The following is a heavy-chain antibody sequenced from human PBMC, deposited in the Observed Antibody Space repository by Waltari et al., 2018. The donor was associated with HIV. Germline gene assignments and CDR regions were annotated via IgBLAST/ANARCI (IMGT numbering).Heavy chain of an antibody. CDR2: ISWNSGSI. J-gene: IGHJ5*01. V-gene: IGHV3-9*01. CDR3: AKDPGPTTVTTYLDS. D-gene: IGHD4-17*01. Sequence: EVQLVESGGRLVQPGRSLRLYCAACGFTFDKYAMHSLRQAPGKGLEWVSGISWNSGSIGYVDSVKGRFTISRDNAKNRLYLQMNSLRVEDTALYYCAKDPGPTTVTTYLDSWGQGTLVTVSS. CDR1: GFTFDKYA.